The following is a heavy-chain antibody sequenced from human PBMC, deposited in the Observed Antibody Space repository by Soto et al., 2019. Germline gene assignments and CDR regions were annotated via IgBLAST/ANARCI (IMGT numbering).Heavy chain of an antibody. Sequence: SETLSLTCTVSGGSISSGGYYWTWIRQHPGKGLEWIGYIYYSGSTYYNPSLKSRVTISVDTSKNQFSLKLSSVTAADTAVYYCARPHGGSSGWDNWFDPWGQGTLVTVSS. CDR1: GGSISSGGYY. CDR2: IYYSGST. D-gene: IGHD6-25*01. J-gene: IGHJ5*02. V-gene: IGHV4-31*03. CDR3: ARPHGGSSGWDNWFDP.